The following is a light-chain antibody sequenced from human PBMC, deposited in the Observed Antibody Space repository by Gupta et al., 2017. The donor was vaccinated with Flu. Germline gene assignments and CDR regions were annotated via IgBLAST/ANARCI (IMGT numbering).Light chain of an antibody. Sequence: QSALTQPAPVSGSPGQSITISCTGTISDVGSYNYVSWYQQYAGKAPKVMIYEVSNRPSGVSNRFSGSKSGNTASLTISRLQTEDEADYYCSSYTISSTYVFGTGTKVTVL. J-gene: IGLJ1*01. CDR1: ISDVGSYNY. CDR3: SSYTISSTYV. V-gene: IGLV2-14*01. CDR2: EVS.